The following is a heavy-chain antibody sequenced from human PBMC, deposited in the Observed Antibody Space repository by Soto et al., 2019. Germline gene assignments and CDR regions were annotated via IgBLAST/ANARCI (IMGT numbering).Heavy chain of an antibody. D-gene: IGHD6-19*01. CDR3: ARQRIAVGRNDYYYYGMDV. V-gene: IGHV4-59*08. Sequence: SETLSLTCPFSGFSIISYYWSWIRQPPGKGLEWIGYIYYSGSTNYNPSLKSRVTISVDTSKNQFSLKLSSVTAADTAVYYCARQRIAVGRNDYYYYGMDVWGQGTTVTVSS. CDR2: IYYSGST. J-gene: IGHJ6*02. CDR1: GFSIISYY.